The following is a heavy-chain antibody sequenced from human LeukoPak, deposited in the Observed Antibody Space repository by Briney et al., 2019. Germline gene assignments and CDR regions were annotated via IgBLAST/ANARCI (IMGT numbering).Heavy chain of an antibody. CDR2: IKSKTDDGTT. D-gene: IGHD6-19*01. J-gene: IGHJ4*02. CDR1: GFTFSNAW. V-gene: IGHV3-15*01. CDR3: TTAAGPYAELDY. Sequence: GGSLRLSCAASGFTFSNAWMSWVRQAPGKGLEWVGRIKSKTDDGTTDYAAPVKGRFTISRDDSKNTLYLQMNSLKTEDTAVYYCTTAAGPYAELDYWGQGTLVTVSS.